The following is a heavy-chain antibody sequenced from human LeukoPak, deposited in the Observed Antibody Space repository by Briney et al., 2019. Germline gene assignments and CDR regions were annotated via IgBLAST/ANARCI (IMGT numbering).Heavy chain of an antibody. CDR3: ARPGVGSGRYGAFDI. CDR1: GGSISSYY. D-gene: IGHD5-18*01. CDR2: IYTSGST. V-gene: IGHV4-4*07. J-gene: IGHJ3*02. Sequence: PSETLSLTCTVSGGSISSYYWSWIRQPAGKGLEWIGRIYTSGSTNYNPSLKSRVTISVETSKNQFSLKLSSVTAADTAVYYCARPGVGSGRYGAFDIWGQGTMVTVSS.